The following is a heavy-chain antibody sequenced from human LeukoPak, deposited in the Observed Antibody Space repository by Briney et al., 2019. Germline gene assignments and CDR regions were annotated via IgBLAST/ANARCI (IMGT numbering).Heavy chain of an antibody. CDR2: IYSGGIT. J-gene: IGHJ4*02. Sequence: GGSLRLSCAASGFIVSSNYMSWVRQAPGKGLEWVSAIYSGGITYYADSVKGRFTISRDSSKNTLYLQMNSLRAEDTAVYYCASGIAARPVDYWGQGTLVTVSS. CDR3: ASGIAARPVDY. CDR1: GFIVSSNY. D-gene: IGHD6-6*01. V-gene: IGHV3-53*01.